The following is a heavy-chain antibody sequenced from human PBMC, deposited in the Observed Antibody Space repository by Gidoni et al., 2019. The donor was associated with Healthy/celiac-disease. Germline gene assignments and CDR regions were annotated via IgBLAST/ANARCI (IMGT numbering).Heavy chain of an antibody. Sequence: QEQLLESGGGLVQPGGSLRLSCAASGFIFSDYYMSWVRQAPGRGLEWISDISRGSKFIKYADSVKGRFTISRDNGKNTLYLQMNSLRVEDTAVYYCARDFERSNSSWYLDLWGRGVLVTVS. V-gene: IGHV3-11*05. CDR3: ARDFERSNSSWYLDL. CDR1: GFIFSDYY. CDR2: ISRGSKFI. J-gene: IGHJ2*01. D-gene: IGHD6-13*01.